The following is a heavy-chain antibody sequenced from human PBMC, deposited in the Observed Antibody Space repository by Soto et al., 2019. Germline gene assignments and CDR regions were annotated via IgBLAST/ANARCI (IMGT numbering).Heavy chain of an antibody. CDR3: ASQAGFYYYYGMDV. Sequence: SDTLSLTCTFYGASISRSSYYWGWFRQPPGKGLEWIGSIYYSGSTYYNPSLKSRVTISVDTSKNQFSLKLSSVTAADTAVYYCASQAGFYYYYGMDVWGQGTTVT. CDR1: GASISRSSYY. J-gene: IGHJ6*02. CDR2: IYYSGST. V-gene: IGHV4-39*01. D-gene: IGHD6-19*01.